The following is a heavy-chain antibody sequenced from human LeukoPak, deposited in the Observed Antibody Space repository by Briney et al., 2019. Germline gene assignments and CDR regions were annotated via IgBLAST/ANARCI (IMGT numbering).Heavy chain of an antibody. D-gene: IGHD7-27*01. CDR1: GFTFSSYG. J-gene: IGHJ4*02. Sequence: PGGSLRLSCAASGFTFSSYGMHWVRQAPGKGLEWVAVISYDGSNKYYADSVKGRFTISRDNSKNTLYLQMNSLRAEDTAVYYCASSPNWGGSDFDYWGQGTLVTVSS. CDR3: ASSPNWGGSDFDY. CDR2: ISYDGSNK. V-gene: IGHV3-30*03.